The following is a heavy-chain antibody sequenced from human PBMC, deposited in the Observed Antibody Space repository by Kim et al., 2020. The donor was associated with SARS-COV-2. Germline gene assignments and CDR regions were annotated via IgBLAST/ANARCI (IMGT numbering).Heavy chain of an antibody. CDR3: VKDSSSSEKEFDY. Sequence: GGSLRLSCAASGFSFSSYAMTWVRQAPGEGLEWGAAISGSGLSTYYADSVKGRFTISRDNSKNTLYLQMNGVRVEDTAIYYCVKDSSSSEKEFDYWGEGALVTVSP. CDR2: ISGSGLST. V-gene: IGHV3-23*01. D-gene: IGHD6-6*01. CDR1: GFSFSSYA. J-gene: IGHJ4*02.